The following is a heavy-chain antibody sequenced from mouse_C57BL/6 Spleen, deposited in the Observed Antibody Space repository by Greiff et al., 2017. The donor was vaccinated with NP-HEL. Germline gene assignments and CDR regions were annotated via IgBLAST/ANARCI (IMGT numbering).Heavy chain of an antibody. CDR2: ISNGGGST. CDR1: GFTFSDYY. J-gene: IGHJ4*01. CDR3: ARHRGVYAMDY. V-gene: IGHV5-12*01. D-gene: IGHD3-1*01. Sequence: EVNVVESGGGLVQPGGSLKLSCAASGFTFSDYYMYWVRQTPEKRLEWVAYISNGGGSTYYPDTVKGRFTISRDNAKNTLYLQMSRLKSEDTAMYYCARHRGVYAMDYWGQGTSVSVSS.